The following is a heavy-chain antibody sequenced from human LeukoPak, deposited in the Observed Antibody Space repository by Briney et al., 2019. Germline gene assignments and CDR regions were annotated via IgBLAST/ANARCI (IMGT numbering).Heavy chain of an antibody. CDR3: ARDRGLIVVVPAASSGWFDP. Sequence: GASVKVSCKASGGTFSSYAISWVRQAPGQGLEWMGGIIPIFGTANYAQKFQGRVTITTDESTSTAYMELSSLRSEDTAVYYCARDRGLIVVVPAASSGWFDPWGQGTLVTVSS. J-gene: IGHJ5*02. CDR2: IIPIFGTA. CDR1: GGTFSSYA. V-gene: IGHV1-69*05. D-gene: IGHD2-2*01.